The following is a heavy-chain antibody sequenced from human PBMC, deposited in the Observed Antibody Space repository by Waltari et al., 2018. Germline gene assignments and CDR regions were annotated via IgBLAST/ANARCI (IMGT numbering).Heavy chain of an antibody. CDR2: IRDDGSNK. CDR3: AKDLGEYYYYYMDV. J-gene: IGHJ6*03. Sequence: QVQLVESGGGVVQPGGSLRLSCAASGFTFSSYGMHWVRQAPGKGLEWVGFIRDDGSNKYYADSVQDRFTISRDNSNNTLYLQMNSLRAEDTAVYYCAKDLGEYYYYYMDVWGKGTTVTVSS. V-gene: IGHV3-30*02. D-gene: IGHD3-16*01. CDR1: GFTFSSYG.